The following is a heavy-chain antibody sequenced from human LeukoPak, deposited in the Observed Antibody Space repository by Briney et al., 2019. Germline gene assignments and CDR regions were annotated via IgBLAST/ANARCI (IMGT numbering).Heavy chain of an antibody. V-gene: IGHV3-21*01. CDR3: ARNYDSSGYGYNWFDP. D-gene: IGHD3-22*01. CDR2: ITGSSSFI. CDR1: GFTFSTYS. J-gene: IGHJ5*02. Sequence: GGSLRLSCAASGFTFSTYSMNWVRQAPGKGLESVSSITGSSSFIYYADSVKGRFTISRDIAKNSLHVQMNSLRAEDTAVYYCARNYDSSGYGYNWFDPWGQGTLVTVSS.